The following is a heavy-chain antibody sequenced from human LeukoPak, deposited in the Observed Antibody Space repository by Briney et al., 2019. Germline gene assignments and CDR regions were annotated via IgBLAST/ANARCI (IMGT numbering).Heavy chain of an antibody. CDR1: GGSIRGYY. V-gene: IGHV3-7*01. CDR2: IKKDGTET. J-gene: IGHJ3*02. D-gene: IGHD3-3*01. Sequence: PSETLSLTCTVSGGSIRGYYWSWVRQAPGKGLEWVANIKKDGTETNYVDSVKGRFTISRDNADNSLYLQMSSLRAEDTAVYYCARSRTSFGVVIMGAFDIWGQGTMVTVSS. CDR3: ARSRTSFGVVIMGAFDI.